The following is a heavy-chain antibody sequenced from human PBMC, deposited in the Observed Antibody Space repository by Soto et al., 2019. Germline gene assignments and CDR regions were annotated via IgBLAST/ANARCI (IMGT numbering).Heavy chain of an antibody. V-gene: IGHV4-39*01. CDR3: ARQAKYYYGSGSYYNGDY. CDR2: IYYSGST. CDR1: GGSISSSSYY. D-gene: IGHD3-10*01. J-gene: IGHJ4*02. Sequence: PSETLSLTCTVSGGSISSSSYYWGWIRQPPGKGLEWIGSIYYSGSTYYNPSLKSRVTISVDTSKNQFSLKLSSVTAADTAVYYCARQAKYYYGSGSYYNGDYWGQGTLVTVPQ.